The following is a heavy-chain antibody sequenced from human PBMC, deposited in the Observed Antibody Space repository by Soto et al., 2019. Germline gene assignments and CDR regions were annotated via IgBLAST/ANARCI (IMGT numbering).Heavy chain of an antibody. CDR3: ARISSSSCTDY. Sequence: GGSLRLSCAASGFTFSNYAMSWVRQAPGKGLEWVSAISADGAGTYYADSVKGRFTISRDNSKNTLSLQMNSLRAEDTAIFYCARISSSSCTDYWGQGTLVTVSS. CDR2: ISADGAGT. CDR1: GFTFSNYA. J-gene: IGHJ4*02. D-gene: IGHD6-13*01. V-gene: IGHV3-23*01.